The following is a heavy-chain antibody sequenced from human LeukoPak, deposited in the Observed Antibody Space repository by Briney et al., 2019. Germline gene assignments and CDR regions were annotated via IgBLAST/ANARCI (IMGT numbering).Heavy chain of an antibody. CDR2: ISTSGGSK. D-gene: IGHD1-26*01. Sequence: GGSLRLSCAASGFTFSSYPMSWVRQAPGKGLEWVSTISTSGGSKYYADSVKGRFTISRDNSKNTLFLQMNSLRAEDTAVYYCAKNIPSGSYTALDFWGQGTLVTVSS. CDR3: AKNIPSGSYTALDF. J-gene: IGHJ4*02. V-gene: IGHV3-23*01. CDR1: GFTFSSYP.